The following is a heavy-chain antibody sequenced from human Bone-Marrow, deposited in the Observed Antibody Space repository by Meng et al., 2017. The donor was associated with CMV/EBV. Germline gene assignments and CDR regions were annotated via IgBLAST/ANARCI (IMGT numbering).Heavy chain of an antibody. J-gene: IGHJ5*02. D-gene: IGHD2-21*01. Sequence: GGSLRLSCAASGFIFSDYYMSWIRQVPGKGLEWIAYISSSSATIYYADSVKGLFTISRDNAKNSVYLQMNSLRADDTAVYYCAKDNFFVIRAFDPWGQGTLVTVSS. CDR3: AKDNFFVIRAFDP. V-gene: IGHV3-11*01. CDR1: GFIFSDYY. CDR2: ISSSSATI.